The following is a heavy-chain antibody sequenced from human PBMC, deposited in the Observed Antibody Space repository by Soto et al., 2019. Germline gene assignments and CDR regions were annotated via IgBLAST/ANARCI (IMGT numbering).Heavy chain of an antibody. V-gene: IGHV3-23*01. CDR1: GFTFSSYA. CDR3: VKDRAEYSGYDQPFDY. Sequence: GGSLRLSCAASGFTFSSYAMSWVRQAPGKGLEWVSAISGSGGSTYYADSVKGRFTISRDNSKNTLYLQMNSLRAEDTAVYYCVKDRAEYSGYDQPFDYWGQGTLVTVSS. CDR2: ISGSGGST. J-gene: IGHJ4*02. D-gene: IGHD5-12*01.